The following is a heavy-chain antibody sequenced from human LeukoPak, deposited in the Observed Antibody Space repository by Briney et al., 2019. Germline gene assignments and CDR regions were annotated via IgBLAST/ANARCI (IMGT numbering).Heavy chain of an antibody. D-gene: IGHD2-15*01. CDR1: GGSISSYY. CDR2: IYYSGST. Sequence: PSETLSLTCTVSGGSISSYYWSWIRQAPGKGLEWIGYIYYSGSTNYNPSLKSRVTISVDTSKNQFSLKLSSVTATDTAVYYCARHLLLRKRAYYYYGMDVWGQGTTVTVSS. J-gene: IGHJ6*02. V-gene: IGHV4-59*08. CDR3: ARHLLLRKRAYYYYGMDV.